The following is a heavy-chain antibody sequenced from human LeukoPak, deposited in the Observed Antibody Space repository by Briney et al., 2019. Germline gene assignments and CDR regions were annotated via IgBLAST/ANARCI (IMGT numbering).Heavy chain of an antibody. D-gene: IGHD3-22*01. CDR3: ARDVVDNFYNNSVYYGRGVFDI. V-gene: IGHV4-59*01. J-gene: IGHJ3*02. CDR2: IFYSGSA. CDR1: GGSISNYY. Sequence: SETLSLTCTVSGGSISNYYWSWIRQPPGKGLEWIGYIFYSGSASYNPSLKSRVTISSDTSKNQFSLRLSSVTAADTAVYYCARDVVDNFYNNSVYYGRGVFDIWGQGTLVTVSS.